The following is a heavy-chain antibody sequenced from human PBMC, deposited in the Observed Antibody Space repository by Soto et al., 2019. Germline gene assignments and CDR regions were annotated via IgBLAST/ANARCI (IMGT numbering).Heavy chain of an antibody. D-gene: IGHD2-21*02. CDR2: IYSGGTT. J-gene: IGHJ4*02. Sequence: EVQLVESGGGLVQPGGSLRLSCAASGFTVSSNYMSWVRQAPGKGLESVSFIYSGGTTYYADSVKGRFTISRDTSKNTVFLPMNSLRAEDTAVYYCASGRPGRGTDCCPIESWGQGILVIVSS. CDR3: ASGRPGRGTDCCPIES. V-gene: IGHV3-66*01. CDR1: GFTVSSNY.